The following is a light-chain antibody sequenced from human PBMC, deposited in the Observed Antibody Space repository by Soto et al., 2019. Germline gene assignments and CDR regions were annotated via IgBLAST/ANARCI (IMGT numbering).Light chain of an antibody. Sequence: IVLTQSPLSLSVTLGQPASISCRSSQSLVYSDGNTYLNWFHQRPGQSPRRLIHKVSNRDSGVPDRFSGSGSDTDFKLSISRVEADDVGVFYCMQGISFTFGQGTRVEIK. CDR2: KVS. V-gene: IGKV2-30*01. CDR3: MQGISFT. J-gene: IGKJ1*01. CDR1: QSLVYSDGNTY.